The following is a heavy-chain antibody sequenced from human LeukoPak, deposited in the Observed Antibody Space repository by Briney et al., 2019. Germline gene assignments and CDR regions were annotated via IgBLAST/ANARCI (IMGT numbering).Heavy chain of an antibody. J-gene: IGHJ4*02. V-gene: IGHV5-51*01. D-gene: IGHD2-21*02. CDR1: VYSFTSYW. CDR3: ARLAYCGGDCYSRMFDY. CDR2: IYPGDSDT. Sequence: GESLKISCKGSVYSFTSYWIGWVRQMPGKGLEWMGIIYPGDSDTRYSPSFQGQVAISADKSISTAYLQWSSLKASDTAMYYCARLAYCGGDCYSRMFDYWGQGTLVTVSS.